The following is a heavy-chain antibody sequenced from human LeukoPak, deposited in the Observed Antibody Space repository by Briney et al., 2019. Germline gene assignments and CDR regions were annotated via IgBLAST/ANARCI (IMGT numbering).Heavy chain of an antibody. J-gene: IGHJ4*02. D-gene: IGHD6-6*01. CDR3: VRGYSSSSPGDY. V-gene: IGHV3-21*01. Sequence: GGSLRLSCAASGFTFSSYSMNWVRQAPGKGLEWVSSISSSSSYIYYADSVKGRFTISRDNAKNSLYLQMNSLRAEGTAVYYCVRGYSSSSPGDYWGQGTLVTVSS. CDR1: GFTFSSYS. CDR2: ISSSSSYI.